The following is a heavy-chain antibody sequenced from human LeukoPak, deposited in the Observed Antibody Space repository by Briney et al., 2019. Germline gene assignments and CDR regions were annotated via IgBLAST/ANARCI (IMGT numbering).Heavy chain of an antibody. Sequence: SETLSLTCTVSGGSFSDYYWSWLRQPPGEGLEWIGYIYYSGSTHYNPSLKSRVTISVDTSKNQFYLKMNSVTAADTAVYYCATEVYSSSDAFDVWGQGTRVTVSS. CDR1: GGSFSDYY. V-gene: IGHV4-59*01. J-gene: IGHJ3*01. CDR3: ATEVYSSSDAFDV. CDR2: IYYSGST. D-gene: IGHD6-13*01.